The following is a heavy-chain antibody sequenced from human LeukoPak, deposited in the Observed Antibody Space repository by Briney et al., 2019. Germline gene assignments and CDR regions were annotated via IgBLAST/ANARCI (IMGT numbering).Heavy chain of an antibody. Sequence: GGTLRLSCAASGFSFSNYGMSWVRQAPGKGPEWVSAISGSGSSTYYADSVKGRFTISRDNSKDTLYFQMNSLRAEDTAVYYCAKGSAYYFDYWGQGTLVTVSS. CDR1: GFSFSNYG. J-gene: IGHJ4*02. CDR3: AKGSAYYFDY. V-gene: IGHV3-23*01. CDR2: ISGSGSST.